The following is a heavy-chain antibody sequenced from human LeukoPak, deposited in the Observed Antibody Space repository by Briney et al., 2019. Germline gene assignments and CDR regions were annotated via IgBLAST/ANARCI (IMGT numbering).Heavy chain of an antibody. CDR2: IYYSGST. CDR1: GGSISSYY. J-gene: IGHJ6*02. Sequence: SETLSLTCTVSGGSISSYYWSWIRQPPGKGLEWIGYIYYSGSTNYNPSLKSRVTISVDTSKNQFSLKLSSVSAADRSVYYCARDFRGNYGMDVWGQGTTVTVSS. V-gene: IGHV4-59*01. CDR3: ARDFRGNYGMDV. D-gene: IGHD3-10*01.